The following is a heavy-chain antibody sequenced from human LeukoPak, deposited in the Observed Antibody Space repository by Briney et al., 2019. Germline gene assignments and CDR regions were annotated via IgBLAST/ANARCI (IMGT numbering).Heavy chain of an antibody. D-gene: IGHD5-18*01. J-gene: IGHJ4*02. Sequence: TSETLSLTCTVSGGSISSHYWSWIRQPPGKGLEWIGYIYYSGSTNYNPSLKSRVTISVDASKNQFSLKLSSVTAADTAVYYCARSVPAIYYFDYWGQGTLVTVSS. V-gene: IGHV4-59*11. CDR1: GGSISSHY. CDR2: IYYSGST. CDR3: ARSVPAIYYFDY.